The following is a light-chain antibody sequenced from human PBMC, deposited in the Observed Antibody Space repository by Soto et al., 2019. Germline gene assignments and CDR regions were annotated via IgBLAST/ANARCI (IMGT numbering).Light chain of an antibody. V-gene: IGKV1-33*01. CDR3: QQYDNLPPYT. CDR2: DAS. CDR1: QDISNY. Sequence: DIQMTQSPSSLSASVGDRVTITCQASQDISNYLNWYQQKPGKAPKLLIYDASNLETGVPSRFSDSGPGTDFTFTIISLQPEDIATYYCQQYDNLPPYTFGQGTKPEIK. J-gene: IGKJ2*01.